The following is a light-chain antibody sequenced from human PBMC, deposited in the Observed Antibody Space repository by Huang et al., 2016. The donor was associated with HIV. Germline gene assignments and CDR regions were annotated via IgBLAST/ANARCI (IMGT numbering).Light chain of an antibody. CDR3: QQYGSSPLT. CDR2: DAS. Sequence: PGERATLSCGASQSVDSNLAWYQQKPGLAPRLLIYDASSRATGIPDRFSGSGSGTDFTLTISRLEPEDFAVYYCQQYGSSPLTFGGGTKVEIK. CDR1: QSVDSN. J-gene: IGKJ4*01. V-gene: IGKV3D-20*01.